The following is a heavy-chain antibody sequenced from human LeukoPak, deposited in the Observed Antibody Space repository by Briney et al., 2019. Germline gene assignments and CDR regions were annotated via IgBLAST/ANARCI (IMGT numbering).Heavy chain of an antibody. J-gene: IGHJ2*01. V-gene: IGHV4-34*09. CDR2: INHSGST. Sequence: SETLSLTCAVYGGSFSGYYWSWIRQPPGKGLEWIGEINHSGSTYYNPSLKSRVTISVDTSKNQFSLKLSSVTAADTAVYYCARALWYFDLWGRGTLVTVSS. CDR3: ARALWYFDL. CDR1: GGSFSGYY.